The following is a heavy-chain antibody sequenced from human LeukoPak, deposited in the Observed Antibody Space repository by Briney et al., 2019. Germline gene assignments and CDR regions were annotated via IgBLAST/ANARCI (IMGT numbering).Heavy chain of an antibody. V-gene: IGHV1-18*01. D-gene: IGHD3-22*01. CDR1: GYTFSNYG. CDR2: ISAYSGNT. CDR3: ARDSAYDSSGFNDY. J-gene: IGHJ4*02. Sequence: ASVKVSCKASGYTFSNYGISWVRQAPGQGLEWMGWISAYSGNTNYAQKLQGRVTMTTDTSTSTAYMELRSLRSDDTAAYYCARDSAYDSSGFNDYWGQGTLVTVSS.